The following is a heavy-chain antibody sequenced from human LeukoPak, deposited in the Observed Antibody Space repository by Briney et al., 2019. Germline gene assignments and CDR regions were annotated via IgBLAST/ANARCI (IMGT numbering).Heavy chain of an antibody. CDR3: ARDRQLWLNDHAFDI. CDR2: IYYSGST. D-gene: IGHD5-18*01. V-gene: IGHV4-39*07. CDR1: GGSISSSSYY. Sequence: PSETLSLTCTVSGGSISSSSYYWGWIRQPPGKGLEWIGSIYYSGSTYYNPSLKSRVTISVDTSKNQFSLKLSSVTAADTAVYYCARDRQLWLNDHAFDIWGQGTMVTVSS. J-gene: IGHJ3*02.